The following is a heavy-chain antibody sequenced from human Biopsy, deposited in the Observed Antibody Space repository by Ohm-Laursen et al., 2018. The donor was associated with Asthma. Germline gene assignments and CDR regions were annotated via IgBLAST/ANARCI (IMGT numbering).Heavy chain of an antibody. J-gene: IGHJ4*02. CDR2: ISYDGSNK. D-gene: IGHD1-26*01. Sequence: SLRLSCTASGFTFRSYAMHWVRQAPVKGLEWVAVISYDGSNKYYADSVKGRFTISRDNSKNTLYLQMNSLRAEDTAVYYCARDAWELQKPYAYYFDYWGQGTLVTVSS. CDR1: GFTFRSYA. CDR3: ARDAWELQKPYAYYFDY. V-gene: IGHV3-30-3*01.